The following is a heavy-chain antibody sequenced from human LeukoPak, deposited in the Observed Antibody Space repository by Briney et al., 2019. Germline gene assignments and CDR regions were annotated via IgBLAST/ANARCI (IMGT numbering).Heavy chain of an antibody. D-gene: IGHD1-26*01. V-gene: IGHV4-61*02. Sequence: PSETLSLTCTVSGGSINSGNYYWNWIRQPAGKGLEWIGRIYTNGGIMYNPSLKSRVAISMDTSKNQFSLDLNSVTAADTAMYYCAREGAGYYCGQGTLVTVSS. CDR2: IYTNGGI. J-gene: IGHJ4*02. CDR3: AREGAGYY. CDR1: GGSINSGNYY.